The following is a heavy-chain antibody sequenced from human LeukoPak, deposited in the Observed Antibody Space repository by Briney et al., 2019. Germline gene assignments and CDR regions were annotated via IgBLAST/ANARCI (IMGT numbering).Heavy chain of an antibody. V-gene: IGHV3-7*01. CDR2: IKQDGSEK. Sequence: GGSLRLSCAASGFTFSSYWMRWVRQAPGKGREWVANIKQDGSEKYYVDSVKGRFTISRDNAKNSLYLQMNSLRAKDTAVYYCARAAAGTLLDYWGQGTLVTVSS. CDR1: GFTFSSYW. J-gene: IGHJ4*02. D-gene: IGHD6-13*01. CDR3: ARAAAGTLLDY.